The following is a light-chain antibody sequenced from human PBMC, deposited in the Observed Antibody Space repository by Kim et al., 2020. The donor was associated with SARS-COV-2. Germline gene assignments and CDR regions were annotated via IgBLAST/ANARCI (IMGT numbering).Light chain of an antibody. J-gene: IGKJ1*01. V-gene: IGKV1-39*01. CDR3: QQTYSRPWT. Sequence: DIQMTQSPSSLSASVGDRVTITCRPSQSISGYLNWYQQKPGKAPKLLIYAAFSLQSGVPSRFSATESGTDFTLTISSLQPEDSATYYCQQTYSRPWTFGLGTKVEIK. CDR2: AAF. CDR1: QSISGY.